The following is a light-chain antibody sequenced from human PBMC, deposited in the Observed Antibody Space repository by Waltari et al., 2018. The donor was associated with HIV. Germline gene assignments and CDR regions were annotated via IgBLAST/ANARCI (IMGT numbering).Light chain of an antibody. J-gene: IGKJ2*01. CDR1: QSIITY. CDR3: QQTFSPPRR. CDR2: GAS. Sequence: DINMTQSPSSLSASVGDRVTITCRASQSIITYLNWYHQSPGKAPTLLIFGASTLHDGVSSRFSGRGSETDFTLSIAGLQREDSGTYFCQQTFSPPRRFGPGT. V-gene: IGKV1-39*01.